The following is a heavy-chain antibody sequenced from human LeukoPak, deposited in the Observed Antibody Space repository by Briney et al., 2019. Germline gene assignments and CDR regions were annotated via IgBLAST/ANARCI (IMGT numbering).Heavy chain of an antibody. V-gene: IGHV4-4*02. CDR2: INHSGST. D-gene: IGHD6-13*01. Sequence: PSETLSLTCAVSGGSISSSNWWSWVRQPPGKGLGWIGEINHSGSTNYNPSLKSRVTISVDTSKNQFSLKLSSVTAADTAVYYCARGRWVDLPEYYFDYWGQGTLVTVSS. CDR1: GGSISSSNW. J-gene: IGHJ4*02. CDR3: ARGRWVDLPEYYFDY.